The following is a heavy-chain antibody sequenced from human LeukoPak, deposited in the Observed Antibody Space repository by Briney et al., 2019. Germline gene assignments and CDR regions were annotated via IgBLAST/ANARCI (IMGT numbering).Heavy chain of an antibody. Sequence: PSDTLSLTCTVSGDSISSYYCSWIRQPAGQGLEWIGRIYPSGSTNCNPSLKSRVTMSVDTSKNHFSLTLTSVTAADTAIYYCAREDSYGSYYFDSWGRGTLVTVSS. V-gene: IGHV4-4*07. J-gene: IGHJ4*02. CDR2: IYPSGST. D-gene: IGHD5-18*01. CDR1: GDSISSYY. CDR3: AREDSYGSYYFDS.